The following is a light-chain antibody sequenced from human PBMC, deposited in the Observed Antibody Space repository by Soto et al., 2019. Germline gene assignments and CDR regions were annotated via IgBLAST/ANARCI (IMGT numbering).Light chain of an antibody. CDR3: SSYTSSSTRV. V-gene: IGLV2-14*03. J-gene: IGLJ1*01. Sequence: QSALTQPASVSGSPGQSITISCTGTSSDVGAYDFVSWYQQHPDKAPKLMIYEVSNRPSEVSNRFSGSKSVNTATLTISGLQADDEADYYCSSYTSSSTRVFGTGTKVTVL. CDR2: EVS. CDR1: SSDVGAYDF.